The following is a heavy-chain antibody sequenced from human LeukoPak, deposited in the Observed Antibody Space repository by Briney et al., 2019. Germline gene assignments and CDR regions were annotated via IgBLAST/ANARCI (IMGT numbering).Heavy chain of an antibody. CDR1: GFTFSGSA. J-gene: IGHJ4*02. V-gene: IGHV3-73*01. CDR2: IRSKANSYAT. D-gene: IGHD2-21*01. CDR3: TRMQTLYCGGDCWNPFDY. Sequence: PGGSLRLSCAASGFTFSGSAMHWVRQASGKGLEWVGRIRSKANSYATAYAASVKGRFTISRDDSKNTAYLQMNSPKTEDTAVYYCTRMQTLYCGGDCWNPFDYWGQGTLVTVSS.